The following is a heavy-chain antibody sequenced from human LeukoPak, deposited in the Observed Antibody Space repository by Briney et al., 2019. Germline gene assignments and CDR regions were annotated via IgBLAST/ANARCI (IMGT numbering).Heavy chain of an antibody. J-gene: IGHJ5*02. Sequence: GGSLRLSCAASGFTFSSYWMHWVRQAPGKGLVWVSRINSDGSSTSYADSVKGRFTISRDNAKNTLYLQMNSLRAEDTAVYYCARDPVKGQNWNYVLRFDPWGQGTLVTVSS. D-gene: IGHD1-7*01. CDR2: INSDGSST. V-gene: IGHV3-74*01. CDR3: ARDPVKGQNWNYVLRFDP. CDR1: GFTFSSYW.